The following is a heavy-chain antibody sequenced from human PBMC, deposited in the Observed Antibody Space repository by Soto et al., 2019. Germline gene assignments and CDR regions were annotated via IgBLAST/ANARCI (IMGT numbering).Heavy chain of an antibody. Sequence: EVQLLESGGALVQPGGSLRLSCAASGFTFSNHAMNWVRQAPGKGLEWVSTISDSGSTYYADSVKCRFTISRDNSKNTLYLQMNSLRAEDTAVYYCARDPGGHYCTSTSCLYFFDHWGPGTLVIVSS. CDR2: ISDSGST. D-gene: IGHD2-2*01. J-gene: IGHJ4*02. CDR3: ARDPGGHYCTSTSCLYFFDH. V-gene: IGHV3-23*01. CDR1: GFTFSNHA.